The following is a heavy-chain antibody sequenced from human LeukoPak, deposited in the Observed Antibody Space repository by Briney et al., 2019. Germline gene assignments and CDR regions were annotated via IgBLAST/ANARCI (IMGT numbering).Heavy chain of an antibody. V-gene: IGHV3-43*02. CDR2: ISGDGGSI. J-gene: IGHJ4*02. Sequence: GGSLRLFCAASGFAFDDYAMDWVRQARGTGLERVSLISGDGGSIYYADSVKGRFTISRDNSKNSLYLQMNSLRTEDTALYYCAKDIRGDGYNSRFDYWGQGTLVTVSP. D-gene: IGHD5-24*01. CDR1: GFAFDDYA. CDR3: AKDIRGDGYNSRFDY.